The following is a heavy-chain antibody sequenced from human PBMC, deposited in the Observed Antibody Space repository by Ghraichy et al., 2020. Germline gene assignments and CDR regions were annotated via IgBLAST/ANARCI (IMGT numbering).Heavy chain of an antibody. CDR3: ATFDTSTN. Sequence: GGSLRLSCTASGFTLTNDWMSWVRQAPGKGLESVATINEDGGQRYYVDSVKGRFTISRDTANNALHLQMNSLRAEDTAVYYCATFDTSTNWGQGPWSPSPQ. J-gene: IGHJ1*01. CDR1: GFTLTNDW. CDR2: INEDGGQR. D-gene: IGHD3-9*01. V-gene: IGHV3-7*01.